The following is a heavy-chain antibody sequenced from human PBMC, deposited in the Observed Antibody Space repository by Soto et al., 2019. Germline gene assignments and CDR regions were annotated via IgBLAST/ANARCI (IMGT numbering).Heavy chain of an antibody. CDR3: TRDHRWNIAFEI. Sequence: GGSLRLSCAASGFTFSDYEMHWVRQAPGKGLEWVAYISSSGVTLYYADSVRGRFTIPTDNTRSSMDLQMNSLRAEDTAVYYCTRDHRWNIAFEIWGQGTMVTVSS. CDR2: ISSSGVTL. CDR1: GFTFSDYE. D-gene: IGHD1-1*01. J-gene: IGHJ3*02. V-gene: IGHV3-48*03.